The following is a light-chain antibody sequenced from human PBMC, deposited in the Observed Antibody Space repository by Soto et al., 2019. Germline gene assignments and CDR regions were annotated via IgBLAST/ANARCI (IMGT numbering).Light chain of an antibody. Sequence: DIQMTQSPSTLSASVGDRVTITCRASQSISNWLAWYQQKPGKAPKLLIYKASSLESGVPSRFSGSGSGTDFTLTISSLQPDDFATYYCHQYHIYPVTFGGGTKVEIK. CDR2: KAS. J-gene: IGKJ4*01. V-gene: IGKV1-5*03. CDR3: HQYHIYPVT. CDR1: QSISNW.